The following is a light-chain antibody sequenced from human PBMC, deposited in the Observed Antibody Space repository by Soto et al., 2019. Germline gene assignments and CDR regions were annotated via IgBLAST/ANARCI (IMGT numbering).Light chain of an antibody. CDR1: QRVLYSSNNKNY. J-gene: IGKJ3*01. Sequence: DIVMTQSPDSLAVSLGERATINCKSSQRVLYSSNNKNYLAWYQQKPGQPPKLLIYWASTRESGVPDRFSGSGSGTDFSLTISSLQAEDVAVYYCQQYYSTPLFPFGPGTKVDI. CDR3: QQYYSTPLFP. CDR2: WAS. V-gene: IGKV4-1*01.